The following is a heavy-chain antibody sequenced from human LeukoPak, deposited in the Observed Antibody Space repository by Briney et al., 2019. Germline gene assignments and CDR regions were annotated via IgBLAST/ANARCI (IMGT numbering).Heavy chain of an antibody. V-gene: IGHV3-53*01. D-gene: IGHD6-6*01. Sequence: GGSLRLSCAASGFTVSSNYVSWVRQAPGKGLEWVSVIYSGGDTYYADSVKGRFTLSRDNTKNLLYLQMNSLRAEDTAVYYCARGGAARSAGHWGQGTLVTVSS. J-gene: IGHJ4*02. CDR1: GFTVSSNY. CDR2: IYSGGDT. CDR3: ARGGAARSAGH.